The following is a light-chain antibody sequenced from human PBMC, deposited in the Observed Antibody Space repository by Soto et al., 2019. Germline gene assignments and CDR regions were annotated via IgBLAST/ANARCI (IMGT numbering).Light chain of an antibody. Sequence: DIVMTQSPDSLAVSLGERATINCKSSQSVLYSSDNKNYLAWYQQKPGQSPKLLIYWASTRESGVPDRFSGSGSGTDFTLTISSLQAEDVAVYYCQQYYITPVTFGPGTKVDIK. CDR3: QQYYITPVT. J-gene: IGKJ3*01. V-gene: IGKV4-1*01. CDR2: WAS. CDR1: QSVLYSSDNKNY.